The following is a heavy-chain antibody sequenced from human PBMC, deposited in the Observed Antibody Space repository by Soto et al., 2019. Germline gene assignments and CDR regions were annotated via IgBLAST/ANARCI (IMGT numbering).Heavy chain of an antibody. Sequence: QMQLQESGPGLVTPSETLSLTCAVSSASIITEQRWTWVRQPPGKGLEWIGEIHHRGSTNNNPSLRRRVTMSVHTSKNQVSMKLRSVTAADTAVYYCARGPGTWGQGTLVTVSS. CDR3: ARGPGT. CDR1: SASIITEQR. CDR2: IHHRGST. V-gene: IGHV4-4*02. J-gene: IGHJ5*02. D-gene: IGHD2-2*01.